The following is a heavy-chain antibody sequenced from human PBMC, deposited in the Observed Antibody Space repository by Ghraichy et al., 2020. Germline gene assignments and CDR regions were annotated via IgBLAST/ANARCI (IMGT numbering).Heavy chain of an antibody. CDR3: ATSVPGPYYYDSSGYVY. Sequence: ASVKVSCKVSGYTLTELSMHWVRQAPGKGLEWMGGFDPEDGETIYAQKFQGRVTMTEDTSTDTAYMELSSLRSEDTAVYYCATSVPGPYYYDSSGYVYWGQGTLVTVSS. CDR2: FDPEDGET. D-gene: IGHD3-22*01. CDR1: GYTLTELS. J-gene: IGHJ4*02. V-gene: IGHV1-24*01.